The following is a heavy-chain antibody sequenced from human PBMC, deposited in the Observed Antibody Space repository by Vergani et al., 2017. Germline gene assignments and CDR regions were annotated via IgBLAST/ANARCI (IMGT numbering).Heavy chain of an antibody. CDR2: LSTTGGA. CDR3: AGDTHSWQRADR. D-gene: IGHD6-13*01. Sequence: QVQLQESGPGLVKSSETLSLTCSVSFDSIRNLYCNLIRQPPGKGLEWIGSLSTTGGATHASHNPSLKSRVSISVDTSKSQFSLRLTSVTAADSAIYYCAGDTHSWQRADRWGQGLLVSVSS. CDR1: FDSIRNLY. V-gene: IGHV4-59*11. J-gene: IGHJ5*02.